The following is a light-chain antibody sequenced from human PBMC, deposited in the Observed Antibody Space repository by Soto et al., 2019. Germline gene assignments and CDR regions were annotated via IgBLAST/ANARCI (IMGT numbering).Light chain of an antibody. V-gene: IGLV4-69*01. J-gene: IGLJ2*01. Sequence: QPVLTQSPSASASLGASVKLTCALNSGHNTYIVAWHRQQPEKGPRYLMKVKSDGSHIRGDGIPDRFSGSSSGAERYLTISSLQSEDEADYYCQTWGTGIRVFGGGTKVTVL. CDR1: SGHNTYI. CDR3: QTWGTGIRV. CDR2: VKSDGSH.